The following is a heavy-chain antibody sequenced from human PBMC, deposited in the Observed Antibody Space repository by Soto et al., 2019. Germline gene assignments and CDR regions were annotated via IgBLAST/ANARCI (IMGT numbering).Heavy chain of an antibody. CDR1: GFTVSSNY. D-gene: IGHD3-22*01. J-gene: IGHJ4*02. V-gene: IGHV3-53*05. Sequence: PGGSLRLSCAASGFTVSSNYMSWVRQAPGKGLEWVSDIYSGGTTYYADSVKGRFTISRDNSKNTLFLQMNSLRAEDTAVYYCARMNYYDTSGYPFDYWGQGMMVTVSS. CDR2: IYSGGTT. CDR3: ARMNYYDTSGYPFDY.